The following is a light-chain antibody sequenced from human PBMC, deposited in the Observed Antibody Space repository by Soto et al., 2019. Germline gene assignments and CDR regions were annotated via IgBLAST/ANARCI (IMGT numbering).Light chain of an antibody. CDR2: GAS. CDR3: QQRSNWPPTWT. CDR1: QSVSSN. V-gene: IGKV3-15*01. J-gene: IGKJ1*01. Sequence: EIVMTQSPATLSVSPGERATLSCRASQSVSSNLAWYQQKPGQAPRLLIDGASTRATGIPARFSGSGSGTDFTLTISSLEPEDFAVYYCQQRSNWPPTWTFGQGTKVDIK.